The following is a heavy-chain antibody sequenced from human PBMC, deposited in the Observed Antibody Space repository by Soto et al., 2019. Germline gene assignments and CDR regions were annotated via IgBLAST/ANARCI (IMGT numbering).Heavy chain of an antibody. Sequence: GGSPRLSCAASGFTFSSYSMNWVRQAPGKGLEWVSYISSSSSTIYYADSVKGRFTISRDNAKNSLYLQMNSLRAEDTAVYYCARDLNWNYEAGWFDPWGQGTLVTVSS. CDR2: ISSSSSTI. D-gene: IGHD1-7*01. CDR1: GFTFSSYS. J-gene: IGHJ5*02. CDR3: ARDLNWNYEAGWFDP. V-gene: IGHV3-48*01.